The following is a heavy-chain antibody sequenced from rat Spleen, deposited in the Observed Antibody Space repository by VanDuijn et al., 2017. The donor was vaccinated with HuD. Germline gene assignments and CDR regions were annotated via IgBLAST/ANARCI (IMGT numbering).Heavy chain of an antibody. CDR3: ARHNSGYGVMDA. CDR2: ITNNGGST. V-gene: IGHV5-25*01. J-gene: IGHJ4*01. Sequence: EVQLVESDGGLVQPGRSLKLSCAASGFTFSDYYMAWVRQAATKGLEWVASITNNGGSTYYPDSVKGRFTISRDNAKRTQYLQLDSLRSEDTATYYCARHNSGYGVMDAWGQGASVTVSS. CDR1: GFTFSDYY. D-gene: IGHD4-3*01.